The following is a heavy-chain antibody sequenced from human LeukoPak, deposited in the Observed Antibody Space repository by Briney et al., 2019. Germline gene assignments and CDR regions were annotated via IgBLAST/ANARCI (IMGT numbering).Heavy chain of an antibody. J-gene: IGHJ4*02. D-gene: IGHD4-23*01. CDR2: ISGSGRSGT. V-gene: IGHV3-23*01. Sequence: PGGSLRLSCVASGFTFSTYAMTSVRQAPGKGLEWVSVISGSGRSGTNYADSVKGRFTNSRDNSKNTPYLQMNSLRVEGTAIYYCAKAPGGGNWNWGQGTLVTVSS. CDR1: GFTFSTYA. CDR3: AKAPGGGNWN.